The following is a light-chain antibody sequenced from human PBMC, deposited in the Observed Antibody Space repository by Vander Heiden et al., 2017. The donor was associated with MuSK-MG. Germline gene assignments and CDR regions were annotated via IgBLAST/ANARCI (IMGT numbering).Light chain of an antibody. CDR1: QSISSY. J-gene: IGKJ3*01. Sequence: DIQMTQSPSSLSASVGDRVTITCRASQSISSYLNWYQQKPGKAPKLLIYAASSLQSGVPSRFSGSGSGTDFTLTISRLQPEDFATYYCQQSYSTRGFGHGTKVDIK. CDR2: AAS. V-gene: IGKV1-39*01. CDR3: QQSYSTRG.